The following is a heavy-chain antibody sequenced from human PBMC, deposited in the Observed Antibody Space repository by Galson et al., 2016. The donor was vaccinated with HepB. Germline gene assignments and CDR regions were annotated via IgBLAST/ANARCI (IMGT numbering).Heavy chain of an antibody. V-gene: IGHV3-7*03. CDR2: LNTDGSAK. D-gene: IGHD3-10*01. CDR3: AKEGNYYGSGSYYEY. J-gene: IGHJ4*02. Sequence: SLRLSCAASGFTFRDHWINWVRQAPGKGLEWVANLNTDGSAKYCVDSVEGRFTLSRDNAKNSVYLQMDSLRAEDTAVYYCAKEGNYYGSGSYYEYWGQGTLVTVSS. CDR1: GFTFRDHW.